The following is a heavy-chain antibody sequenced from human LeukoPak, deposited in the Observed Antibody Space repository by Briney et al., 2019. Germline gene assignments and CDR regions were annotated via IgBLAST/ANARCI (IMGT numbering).Heavy chain of an antibody. J-gene: IGHJ5*02. D-gene: IGHD3-22*01. V-gene: IGHV1-69*13. CDR2: IIPIFGTA. CDR1: GGTFSSYA. Sequence: ASVKVSYKASGGTFSSYAISWVRQAPGQGLEWMGGIIPIFGTANYAQKFQGRVTITADESTSTAYMELSSLRSEDTAVYYCARDRWNYYDSSGYTSGTDRGLNWFDPWGQGTLVTVSS. CDR3: ARDRWNYYDSSGYTSGTDRGLNWFDP.